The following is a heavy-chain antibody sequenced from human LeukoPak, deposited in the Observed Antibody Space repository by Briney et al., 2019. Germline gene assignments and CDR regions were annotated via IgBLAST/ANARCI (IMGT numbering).Heavy chain of an antibody. D-gene: IGHD4-17*01. CDR2: ISGSGGST. V-gene: IGHV3-23*01. J-gene: IGHJ4*01. Sequence: GSLRLSCAASGFTFSNYAMSWVRQAPGKGLEWVSVISGSGGSTYYADSVKGRFTISRDNSKNTLYLQMNSLRAEDTAIYYCARDAYAVADFWGHGTLVTVSS. CDR3: ARDAYAVADF. CDR1: GFTFSNYA.